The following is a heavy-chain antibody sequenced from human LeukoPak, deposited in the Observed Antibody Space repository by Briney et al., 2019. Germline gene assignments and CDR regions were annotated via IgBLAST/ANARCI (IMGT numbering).Heavy chain of an antibody. V-gene: IGHV4-59*08. CDR2: IYYSGST. CDR1: GVSISSYY. J-gene: IGHJ4*02. Sequence: SETLSLTCTVSGVSISSYYWSWIRPPPGKGLEWIGYIYYSGSTNYHPSLKSRVTISVDTSKNQFSLKLSSVTAADTAVYYCARHAGDGPIYYFDYWGLGTLVTVSS. CDR3: ARHAGDGPIYYFDY. D-gene: IGHD5-24*01.